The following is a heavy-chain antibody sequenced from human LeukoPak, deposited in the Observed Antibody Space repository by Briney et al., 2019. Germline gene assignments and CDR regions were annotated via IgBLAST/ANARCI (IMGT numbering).Heavy chain of an antibody. CDR2: INPSGGST. CDR3: ARTWGY. V-gene: IGHV1-46*01. J-gene: IGHJ4*02. D-gene: IGHD3-16*01. CDR1: GYTFTSYY. Sequence: ASLKVSCKASGYTFTSYYMHWVRQAPAQGIEWMGAINPSGGSTKYAQKFQGRGTITSNTSTSTVYMELSRLRSEDTAVYYCARTWGYWGQGTLVTVSS.